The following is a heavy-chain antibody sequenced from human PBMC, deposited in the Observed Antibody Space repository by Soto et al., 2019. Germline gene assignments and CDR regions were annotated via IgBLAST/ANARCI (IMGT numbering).Heavy chain of an antibody. J-gene: IGHJ6*02. D-gene: IGHD4-17*01. CDR1: GGSISSYY. CDR3: ARLFSDYSSYYYYGMDV. Sequence: SETLSLTCTVSGGSISSYYWSWIRQPAGKGLEWIGRIYTSGSTNYNPSLKSRVTMSVDTSKNQFSLKLSSVTAADTAVYYCARLFSDYSSYYYYGMDVWGQGTTVTVSS. CDR2: IYTSGST. V-gene: IGHV4-4*07.